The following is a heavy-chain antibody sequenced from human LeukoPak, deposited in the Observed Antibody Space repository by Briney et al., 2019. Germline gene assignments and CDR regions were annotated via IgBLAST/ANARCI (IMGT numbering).Heavy chain of an antibody. Sequence: SVKVSCKASGFTFTSSAVQWVRQARGQRLEWIGWIVVGSGNTNYAQKFQERVTITRDMSTSTAYMELSSLRPEDTAVYYCAARSGYDIYYYYGMDVWGQGTTVTVSS. D-gene: IGHD5-12*01. J-gene: IGHJ6*02. CDR1: GFTFTSSA. V-gene: IGHV1-58*01. CDR2: IVVGSGNT. CDR3: AARSGYDIYYYYGMDV.